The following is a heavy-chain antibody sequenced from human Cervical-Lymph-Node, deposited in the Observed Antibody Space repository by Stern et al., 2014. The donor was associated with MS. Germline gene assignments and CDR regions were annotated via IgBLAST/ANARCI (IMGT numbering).Heavy chain of an antibody. CDR2: ISYDGSSQ. D-gene: IGHD6-25*01. CDR1: GFTFGRHS. Sequence: VQLVESGGGVVQPGRSLRLSCATSGFTFGRHSMHWVRQVPGKGLEWVAIISYDGSSQTYADSVKGRFTITRDNSNNTLYLQMNSLRIEDTAMYYCARPAAARYFDYWGQGSQVTVSS. CDR3: ARPAAARYFDY. J-gene: IGHJ4*02. V-gene: IGHV3-30-3*01.